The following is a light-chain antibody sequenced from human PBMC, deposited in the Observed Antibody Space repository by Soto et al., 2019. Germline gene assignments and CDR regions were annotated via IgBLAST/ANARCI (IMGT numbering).Light chain of an antibody. V-gene: IGLV1-40*01. Sequence: QLVLTQPPLVSGAPGQRVTISCTGSSSNIGAGYDVHWYQQLPGTAPKLLIYGNSNRPSGVPDRFSGSKSGTSASLAITGLQAEDEADYYCQSYDSSLSGYVFGTGTKLTVL. J-gene: IGLJ1*01. CDR2: GNS. CDR1: SSNIGAGYD. CDR3: QSYDSSLSGYV.